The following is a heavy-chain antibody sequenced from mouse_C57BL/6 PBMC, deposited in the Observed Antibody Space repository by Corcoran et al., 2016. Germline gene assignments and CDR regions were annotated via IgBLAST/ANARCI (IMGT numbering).Heavy chain of an antibody. CDR2: INPNNGGT. J-gene: IGHJ3*01. V-gene: IGHV1-18*01. CDR3: ARSGLGRFAY. D-gene: IGHD4-1*01. Sequence: EVQLQQSGPELVKPGASVKIPCKASGYTFTDYNMDWVKQSHGKSLEWIGDINPNNGGTIYNQKFKGKATLTVDKSSSTAYMELRSLTSEDTAVYYCARSGLGRFAYWGQGTLVTVSA. CDR1: GYTFTDYN.